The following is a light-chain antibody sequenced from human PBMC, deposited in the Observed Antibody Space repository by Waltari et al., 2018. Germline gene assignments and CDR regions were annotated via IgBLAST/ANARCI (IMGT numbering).Light chain of an antibody. J-gene: IGLJ3*02. CDR1: YGSGSRSLY. Sequence: QTVVTQEPSVSVSPGGTVTLTFGLNYGSGSRSLYHAWYQQPPGQPPRRLIYNTDTRAFGIPPRFFGSILENKAALTIAQAQADDECDYFCLFYLGGGIWVFGGGTKLTV. CDR2: NTD. CDR3: LFYLGGGIWV. V-gene: IGLV8-61*01.